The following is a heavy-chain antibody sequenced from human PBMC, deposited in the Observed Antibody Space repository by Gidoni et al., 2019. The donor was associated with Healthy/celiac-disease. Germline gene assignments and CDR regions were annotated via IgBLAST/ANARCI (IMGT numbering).Heavy chain of an antibody. Sequence: QVQLQQWGAGLLKPSETLSLTCAVYGGSFSGYYWSWIRQPPGKGLEWIGEINHSRSTNYNPSLKSRVTISVDTSKNQFSLKLSSVTAADTAVYYCARGSITGTTSDYWGQGTLVTVSS. J-gene: IGHJ4*02. CDR2: INHSRST. D-gene: IGHD1-20*01. CDR1: GGSFSGYY. V-gene: IGHV4-34*01. CDR3: ARGSITGTTSDY.